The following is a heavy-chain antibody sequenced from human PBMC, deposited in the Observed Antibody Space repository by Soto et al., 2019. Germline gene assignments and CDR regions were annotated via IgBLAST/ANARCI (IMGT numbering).Heavy chain of an antibody. CDR3: ERDGPYDSRGYYLDY. Sequence: QVQLQESGPGLVKPSQTLSLTCTVSGGSISSGGYYWSWIRQHPGKGLEWIGYIYYSGSTYYNPSLKSRFIISGDTSKIQFSLKLSSVTATDRAVYYCERDGPYDSRGYYLDYWGQGTLVTVS. D-gene: IGHD3-22*01. J-gene: IGHJ4*02. V-gene: IGHV4-31*03. CDR1: GGSISSGGYY. CDR2: IYYSGST.